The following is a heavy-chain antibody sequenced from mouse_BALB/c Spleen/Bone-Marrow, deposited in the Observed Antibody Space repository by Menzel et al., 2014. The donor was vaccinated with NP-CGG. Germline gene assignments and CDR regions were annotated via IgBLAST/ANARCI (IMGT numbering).Heavy chain of an antibody. CDR1: GYTFTSYW. J-gene: IGHJ3*01. CDR3: ARAGGYDGFAY. Sequence: QVQLQQPGAELVKPGASVKLSCKASGYTFTSYWTHWVKQRPGQGLEWIGEINPSNGRADYNEKFRSKATLTVDRSSSTAYMQLSSLTSEDSAVYYCARAGGYDGFAYWGQGTLVTVSA. CDR2: INPSNGRA. V-gene: IGHV1S81*02. D-gene: IGHD2-2*01.